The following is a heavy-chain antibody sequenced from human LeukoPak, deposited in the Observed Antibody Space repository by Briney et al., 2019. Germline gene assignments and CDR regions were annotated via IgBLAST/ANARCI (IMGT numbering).Heavy chain of an antibody. Sequence: GGSLGLSCAASGFTFSTYAMHWVRQAPGKGLEWVAVISDDGSYKYYADSVKGRFTISRDNSKNTLYLQMNGLRPEDTAVYYCAGSIAVAGTIDYWGQGTLVTVSS. D-gene: IGHD6-19*01. CDR2: ISDDGSYK. CDR3: AGSIAVAGTIDY. CDR1: GFTFSTYA. V-gene: IGHV3-30*03. J-gene: IGHJ4*02.